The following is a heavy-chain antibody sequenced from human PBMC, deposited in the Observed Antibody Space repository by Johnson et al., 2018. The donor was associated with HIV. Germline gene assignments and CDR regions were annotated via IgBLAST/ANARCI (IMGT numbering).Heavy chain of an antibody. CDR1: GFTFSSYD. V-gene: IGHV3-30*14. Sequence: MQLAESGGGVVHPGGSLRLSCAASGFTFSSYDMHWVRQAPGKGLEWVAVISYDGSNKYYADSVKGRFTISRDNSKNTLYLQMNSLRAEDTAVYYCAREANAFDIWGQGTMVTVSS. CDR3: AREANAFDI. J-gene: IGHJ3*02. CDR2: ISYDGSNK.